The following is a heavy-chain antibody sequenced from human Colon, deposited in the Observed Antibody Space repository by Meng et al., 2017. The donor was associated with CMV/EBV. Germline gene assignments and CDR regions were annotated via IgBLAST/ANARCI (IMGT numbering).Heavy chain of an antibody. CDR1: GFTFSDHY. Sequence: GESLKISCAASGFTFSDHYMDWVRQAPGKGLEWVGRIRNKANSYTTEYAASVKGRFSISRDDSKNTLYLQMNSLKSEDTAVYYCARGAKRGTKYYYDGMDVWGQGTTVTVSS. CDR2: IRNKANSYTT. D-gene: IGHD1-14*01. CDR3: ARGAKRGTKYYYDGMDV. J-gene: IGHJ6*02. V-gene: IGHV3-72*01.